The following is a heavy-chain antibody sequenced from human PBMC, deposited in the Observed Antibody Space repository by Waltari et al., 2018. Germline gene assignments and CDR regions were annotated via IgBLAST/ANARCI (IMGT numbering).Heavy chain of an antibody. D-gene: IGHD3-22*01. Sequence: QVQLVQSGTEVKKPGASVKVSCEASGYTFTAFYMHWVRQTPGHGLEWMGWINPNSGDTKFAEKFQGRVTMTRDTSISTAYIELSRLQSDDTAVDYCARDTSPLYYDSAGLDAFDSWGQGTLVTVSS. V-gene: IGHV1-2*02. CDR3: ARDTSPLYYDSAGLDAFDS. CDR1: GYTFTAFY. J-gene: IGHJ3*02. CDR2: INPNSGDT.